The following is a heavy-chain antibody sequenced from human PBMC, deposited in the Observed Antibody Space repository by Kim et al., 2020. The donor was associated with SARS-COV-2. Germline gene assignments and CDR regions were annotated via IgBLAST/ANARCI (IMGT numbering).Heavy chain of an antibody. CDR1: GFTFSSYS. V-gene: IGHV3-48*02. J-gene: IGHJ4*02. D-gene: IGHD3-10*01. CDR3: ARDEDYYGSGGVDYFDY. Sequence: GGSLRLSCAASGFTFSSYSMNWVRQAPGKGLEWVSYISSSSSTIYYADSVKGRFTISRDNAKNSLYLQMNSLRDEDTAVYYCARDEDYYGSGGVDYFDYWGQGTLVTVSS. CDR2: ISSSSSTI.